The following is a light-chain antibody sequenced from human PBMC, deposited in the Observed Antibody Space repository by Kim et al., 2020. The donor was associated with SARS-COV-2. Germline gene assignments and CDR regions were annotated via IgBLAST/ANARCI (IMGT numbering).Light chain of an antibody. CDR2: KAS. V-gene: IGKV1-5*03. J-gene: IGKJ1*01. CDR1: QSISIW. Sequence: ASVGDRVTITCRASQSISIWLAWYQQKPGKAPKLLIYKASSLESGVPSRFSGSGSGTEFTLTISSLQPDDFATYYCQQYNSYPWTFGQGTKVDIK. CDR3: QQYNSYPWT.